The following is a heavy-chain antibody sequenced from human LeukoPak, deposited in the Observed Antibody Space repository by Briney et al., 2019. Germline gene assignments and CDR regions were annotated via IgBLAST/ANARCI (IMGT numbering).Heavy chain of an antibody. CDR2: ITPIFGTA. CDR3: ARESRDGYNLFPKTHYYFDY. D-gene: IGHD5-24*01. V-gene: IGHV1-69*13. Sequence: GASVKVSCKASGDTFSSYAISWVRQAPGQGLEWMGGITPIFGTANYAQKFQGRVTITADESASTAYMELSSLRSEDTAVYYCARESRDGYNLFPKTHYYFDYWGQGTLVTVSS. J-gene: IGHJ4*02. CDR1: GDTFSSYA.